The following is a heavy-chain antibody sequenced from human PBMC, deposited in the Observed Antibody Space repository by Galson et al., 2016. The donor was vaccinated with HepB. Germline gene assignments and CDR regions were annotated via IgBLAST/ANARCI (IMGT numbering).Heavy chain of an antibody. Sequence: SVKVSCKASGYIFDTSGISWVRQAPGQGLDWLGWISGHNGDTKYAQKFQGRVTMTTDSSTGTAYMHLRSLRTDDTAVDYCARNRYFGSGPRFDHWGQGTVVSASS. D-gene: IGHD3-10*01. J-gene: IGHJ4*02. CDR1: GYIFDTSG. V-gene: IGHV1-18*01. CDR3: ARNRYFGSGPRFDH. CDR2: ISGHNGDT.